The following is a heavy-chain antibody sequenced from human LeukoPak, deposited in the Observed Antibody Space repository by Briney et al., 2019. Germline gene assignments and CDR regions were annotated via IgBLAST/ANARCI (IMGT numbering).Heavy chain of an antibody. CDR1: GGSISSSSYY. CDR2: IYYSGST. V-gene: IGHV4-39*01. Sequence: PSETLSLTCTVSGGSISSSSYYWGWIRQPPGKGLEWIANIYYSGSTNYNPSLKSRVTISLDTSKKQFSLNLTSVTAADTAVYYCARQRGAAVAHNWFDPWGQGTLVTVSS. CDR3: ARQRGAAVAHNWFDP. D-gene: IGHD6-13*01. J-gene: IGHJ5*02.